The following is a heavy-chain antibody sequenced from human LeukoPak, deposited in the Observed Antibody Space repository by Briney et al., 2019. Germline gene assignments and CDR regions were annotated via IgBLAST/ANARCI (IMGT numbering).Heavy chain of an antibody. D-gene: IGHD5-24*01. CDR3: ARDLSSRDGYNSWDYYYMDV. J-gene: IGHJ6*03. CDR1: GGTFSSYA. CDR2: IIPIFGTA. Sequence: GASVKFSCKASGGTFSSYAISWVRQAPGQGLEWMGGIIPIFGTANYAQKFQGRVTITTDESTSTAYMELSSLRSEDTAVYYCARDLSSRDGYNSWDYYYMDVWGKGTTVTVSS. V-gene: IGHV1-69*05.